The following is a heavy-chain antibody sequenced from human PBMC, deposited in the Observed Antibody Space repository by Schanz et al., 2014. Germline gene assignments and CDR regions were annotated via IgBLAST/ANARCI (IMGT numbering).Heavy chain of an antibody. CDR3: ARGGYSSGWYDRDIAHFDY. D-gene: IGHD6-19*01. V-gene: IGHV1-69*02. CDR2: FIPILDVG. Sequence: QVQLAQSGAEVKKPGSSVKVSCKASRSTFSSYTISWVRQARGQGLEWVGRFIPILDVGNYAQQFQGRVTFTADKSTSTAYMELRSLRSDDTAVYYCARGGYSSGWYDRDIAHFDYWGQGTLVTVSS. CDR1: RSTFSSYT. J-gene: IGHJ4*02.